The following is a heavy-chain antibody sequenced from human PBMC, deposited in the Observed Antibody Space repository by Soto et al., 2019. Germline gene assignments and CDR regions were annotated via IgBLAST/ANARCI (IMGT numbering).Heavy chain of an antibody. Sequence: SETRSLTCTVSGGSMSSSSYYWGWIRQPPGKGLEWIGSIYYSGSTYYNPSLKSRVTISVDTPKNQFSLKLSSVTATDTAVYYCARHATSLFDPWGQGTLVTVSS. CDR3: ARHATSLFDP. V-gene: IGHV4-39*01. CDR1: GGSMSSSSYY. J-gene: IGHJ5*02. CDR2: IYYSGST.